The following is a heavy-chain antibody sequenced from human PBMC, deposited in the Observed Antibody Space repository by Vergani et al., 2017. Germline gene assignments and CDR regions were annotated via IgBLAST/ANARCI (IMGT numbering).Heavy chain of an antibody. CDR3: ARIVRVGATTSSPFDY. D-gene: IGHD1-26*01. CDR2: IFSNDEK. Sequence: QVTLKESGPVLVKPTETLTLTCTVSGFSLSNARMGVSWIRQPPGKALEWLAHIFSNDEKSYSTSLKSRLTISKDISKSQVVLTMTNMDPVDTATYYCARIVRVGATTSSPFDYWGQGTLVTVSS. CDR1: GFSLSNARMG. V-gene: IGHV2-26*01. J-gene: IGHJ4*02.